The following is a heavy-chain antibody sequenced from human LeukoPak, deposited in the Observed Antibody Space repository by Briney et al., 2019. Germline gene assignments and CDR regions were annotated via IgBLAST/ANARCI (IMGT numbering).Heavy chain of an antibody. CDR2: ISYDGSNK. Sequence: GGSLRLSCVASGFTFSSYNMHWVRQAPGKGLEWVAVISYDGSNKYYADSVKGRSTISRDNSKNTLYLQVNSLRPEDTAVYYCGRDTVGYGGAFDIWGQGTMVTV. CDR3: GRDTVGYGGAFDI. D-gene: IGHD5-18*01. V-gene: IGHV3-30-3*01. CDR1: GFTFSSYN. J-gene: IGHJ3*02.